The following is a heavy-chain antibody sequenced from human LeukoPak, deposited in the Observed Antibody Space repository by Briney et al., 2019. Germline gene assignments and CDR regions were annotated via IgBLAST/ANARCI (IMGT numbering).Heavy chain of an antibody. CDR1: GYTFTGYY. Sequence: ASVKVSCEASGYTFTGYYMHWVRQAPGQGLEWMGWINPNSGGTNYAQKFQGRVTMTRDTSISTAYMELSRLRSDDTAVYYCARSYYYGSGTTDPWGQGTLVTVSS. D-gene: IGHD3-10*01. CDR3: ARSYYYGSGTTDP. V-gene: IGHV1-2*02. J-gene: IGHJ5*02. CDR2: INPNSGGT.